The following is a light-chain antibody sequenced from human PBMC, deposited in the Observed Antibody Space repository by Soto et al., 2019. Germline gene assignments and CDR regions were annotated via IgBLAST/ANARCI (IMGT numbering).Light chain of an antibody. CDR2: EVS. V-gene: IGLV2-8*01. J-gene: IGLJ1*01. CDR3: SSYAGSNNYV. CDR1: SSDVGGYNY. Sequence: QSVLTQPRSASGSTGQSVTISCTGTSSDVGGYNYVSWYQQHPGKAPKLMIYEVSKRPSGVPDRFSGSKSGNTASLTVSGLQAEDEADYYCSSYAGSNNYVFGTGTKVTVL.